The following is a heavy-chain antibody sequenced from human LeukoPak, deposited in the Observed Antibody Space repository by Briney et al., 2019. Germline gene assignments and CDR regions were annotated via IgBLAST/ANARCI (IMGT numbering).Heavy chain of an antibody. J-gene: IGHJ4*02. Sequence: PSGTLSLTCAVSGGSISSSNWWSWVRQPPGKGLEWIGEIYHSGSTNYNPSLKSRVTISVDKSKNQFSLKLSSVTAADTAVYYCARDPIKSYGSGSGTNFDYWGQGTLVTVSS. CDR3: ARDPIKSYGSGSGTNFDY. CDR1: GGSISSSNW. D-gene: IGHD3-10*01. V-gene: IGHV4-4*02. CDR2: IYHSGST.